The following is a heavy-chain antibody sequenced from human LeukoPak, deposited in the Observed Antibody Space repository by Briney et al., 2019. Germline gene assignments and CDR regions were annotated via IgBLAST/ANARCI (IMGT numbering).Heavy chain of an antibody. V-gene: IGHV4-4*09. CDR1: GGSISSYY. D-gene: IGHD6-6*01. CDR3: ARQRTEYSSSHYCYYYMDV. Sequence: SETLSLTCTVSGGSISSYYWSWIRQPPGKGLEWIGYIYTSGSTNYNPSLKSRVTISEDTSKNQYSLQLSSATAADTAVYYCARQRTEYSSSHYCYYYMDVWGKGTTVTVSS. CDR2: IYTSGST. J-gene: IGHJ6*03.